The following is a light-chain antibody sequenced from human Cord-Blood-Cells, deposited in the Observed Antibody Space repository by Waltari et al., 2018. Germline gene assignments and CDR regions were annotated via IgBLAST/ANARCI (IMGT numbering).Light chain of an antibody. CDR3: AAWDDSLNGVV. CDR2: TNN. V-gene: IGLV1-44*01. Sequence: QSVLTQPSSAPGTQGQRVTISCSGRRYKLGRTMVHWYQQLPGTAPKLLIYTNNQRPSGVPDRVSGSKSGTSASLAISGLQSEDEADYYCAAWDDSLNGVVFGGGTKLTVL. J-gene: IGLJ2*01. CDR1: RYKLGRTM.